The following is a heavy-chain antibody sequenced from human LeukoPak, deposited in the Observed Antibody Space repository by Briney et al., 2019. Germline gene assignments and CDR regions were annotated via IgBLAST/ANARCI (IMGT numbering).Heavy chain of an antibody. Sequence: GGSLRLSCAASGFTFSSYSMNWVRQAPGKGLEWVASISSSSSYVYYADSMKGRFSVSRDNARNSLYLQMNSLRADDTAVYYCARGGYSSTLYGRYQHWGQGTLVTVSP. CDR1: GFTFSSYS. D-gene: IGHD6-13*01. J-gene: IGHJ1*01. CDR2: ISSSSSYV. V-gene: IGHV3-21*01. CDR3: ARGGYSSTLYGRYQH.